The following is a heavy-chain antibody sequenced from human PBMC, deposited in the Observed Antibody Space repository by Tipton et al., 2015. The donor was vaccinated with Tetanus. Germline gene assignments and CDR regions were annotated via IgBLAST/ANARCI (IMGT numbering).Heavy chain of an antibody. Sequence: TLSLTCIVSGASMSGSGHYGAWVRQSPGKGLEWIGSISYSGRTYYSPSLKSRVTISVDSSTSQFSLRLASVTAADTAVYYCACGSGYFDSSYHSPLDFWGRGTLVTVSS. CDR3: ACGSGYFDSSYHSPLDF. V-gene: IGHV4-39*07. D-gene: IGHD3-22*01. CDR2: ISYSGRT. CDR1: GASMSGSGHY. J-gene: IGHJ4*02.